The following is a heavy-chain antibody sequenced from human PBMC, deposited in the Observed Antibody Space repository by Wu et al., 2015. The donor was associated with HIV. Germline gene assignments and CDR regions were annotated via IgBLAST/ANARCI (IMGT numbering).Heavy chain of an antibody. V-gene: IGHV1-2*02. CDR2: INPNSGDT. J-gene: IGHJ5*02. Sequence: QVQLVQSGAEVKKPGASVKVSCKASGYTFTSYGISWVRQAPGQGLEWMGWINPNSGDTNYAQKFQGRVTMTRATSISTAYMELSRLRSDDTAVYYCARLVGYYDSSGYYSWFDPWGQGTLVTVSS. CDR3: ARLVGYYDSSGYYSWFDP. CDR1: GYTFTSYG. D-gene: IGHD3-22*01.